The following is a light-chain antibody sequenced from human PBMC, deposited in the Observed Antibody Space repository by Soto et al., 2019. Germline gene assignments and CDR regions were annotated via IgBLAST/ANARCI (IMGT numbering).Light chain of an antibody. CDR3: QQCATLWT. Sequence: DFPMTQSPSTLSASVGDIVTVTCRASQSISDWLAWYQQKPGKDPNLLIYKASSLESGVASRFSGSGFGTAFTLTISSLQPDDVDTYSCQQCATLWTFGPGTKV. CDR2: KAS. CDR1: QSISDW. J-gene: IGKJ1*01. V-gene: IGKV1-5*03.